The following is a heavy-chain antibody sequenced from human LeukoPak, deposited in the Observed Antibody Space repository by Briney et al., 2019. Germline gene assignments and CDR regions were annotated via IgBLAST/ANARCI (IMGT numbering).Heavy chain of an antibody. CDR2: ISSSGSTI. V-gene: IGHV3-48*04. D-gene: IGHD2/OR15-2a*01. J-gene: IGHJ4*02. CDR3: ARVRRLLTDY. Sequence: PGGSLRLSCEASGFTFSTFAMIWVRQPPGKGLEWVSYISSSGSTIYYADSVKGRFTISRDNAKNSLYLQMNSLRAEDTAVYYCARVRRLLTDYWGQGTLVTVSS. CDR1: GFTFSTFA.